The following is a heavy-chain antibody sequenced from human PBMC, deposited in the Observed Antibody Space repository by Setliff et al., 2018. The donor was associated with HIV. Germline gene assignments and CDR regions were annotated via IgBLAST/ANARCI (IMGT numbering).Heavy chain of an antibody. D-gene: IGHD3-10*01. J-gene: IGHJ5*02. CDR2: IDDSGSI. CDR3: ARVKSIKTTLVRLWPRFDL. Sequence: LSLTCAVYTESLTRYDWAWIRQSPEKGLEWIGEIDDSGSIIYHPSLQSRVTMSVDTSKNQFSLKVRSLTAADTGLYYCARVKSIKTTLVRLWPRFDLWGQGTQVTVSS. CDR1: TESLTRYD. V-gene: IGHV4-34*01.